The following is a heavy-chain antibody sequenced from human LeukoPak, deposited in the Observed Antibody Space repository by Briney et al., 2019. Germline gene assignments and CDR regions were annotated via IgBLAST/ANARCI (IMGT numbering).Heavy chain of an antibody. CDR1: GHRFASYG. CDR3: ARDGWSLGP. Sequence: ASVRVSCKASGHRFASYGVSRVRQAPGQGPEWMAWISVYSGNTEYAQKFQDRVTQTANTSTSTVYMELRSLRSDDTAVYYCARDGWSLGPWGQGTLVTVSS. V-gene: IGHV1-18*01. CDR2: ISVYSGNT. D-gene: IGHD2-8*01. J-gene: IGHJ5*02.